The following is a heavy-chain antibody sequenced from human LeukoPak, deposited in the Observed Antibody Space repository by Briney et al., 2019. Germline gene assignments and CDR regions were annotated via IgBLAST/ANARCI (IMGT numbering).Heavy chain of an antibody. Sequence: SETLSLTCTVSGGSISDSNWWSWVRQSPGKGLEWIGEIYHTGSTNYNPSLRSRVTMSVDKSKSHFSLNLNSVTAADTAVYYCARGGRYTGYPSDYWGQGTLVTVSS. CDR2: IYHTGST. V-gene: IGHV4-4*02. CDR1: GGSISDSNW. CDR3: ARGGRYTGYPSDY. D-gene: IGHD5-12*01. J-gene: IGHJ4*02.